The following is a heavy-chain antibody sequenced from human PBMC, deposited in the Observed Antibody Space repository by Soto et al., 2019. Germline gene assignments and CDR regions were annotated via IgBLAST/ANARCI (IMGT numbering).Heavy chain of an antibody. J-gene: IGHJ4*02. CDR3: ARSITGTLESYSFDY. V-gene: IGHV3-30-3*01. CDR2: ISFDGSNR. D-gene: IGHD1-7*01. CDR1: GFTFSSYA. Sequence: QVQLVESGGGVVQPGRSLSVSCAASGFTFSSYAMHWVRQAPGKGLERVAVISFDGSNRYYADSVKGRFTISRDSSKNTLYLQMNSLSTEDTAVYYCARSITGTLESYSFDYWGQGTLVTVSS.